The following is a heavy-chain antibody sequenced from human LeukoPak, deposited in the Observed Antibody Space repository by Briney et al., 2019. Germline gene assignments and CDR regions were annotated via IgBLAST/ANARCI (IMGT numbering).Heavy chain of an antibody. CDR3: ARDDTGPYYDSSGYPDY. J-gene: IGHJ4*02. Sequence: ASVKVSCKASGYTFTGYYMHWVRQAPGQGLEWMGWINPNSGGTNYAQKFQGRVTTTRDTSISTAYMELSRLRSDDTAVYYCARDDTGPYYDSSGYPDYWGQGTLVTVSS. CDR2: INPNSGGT. V-gene: IGHV1-2*02. CDR1: GYTFTGYY. D-gene: IGHD3-22*01.